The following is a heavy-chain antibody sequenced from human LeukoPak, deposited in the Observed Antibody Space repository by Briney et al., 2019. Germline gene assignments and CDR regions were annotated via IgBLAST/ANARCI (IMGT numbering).Heavy chain of an antibody. CDR3: ARDGSSYYYGMDV. D-gene: IGHD3-10*01. Sequence: PGGSLRLSCAASGFTFSSYEMSWVRQAPGKGLEGVSYISSSGSTIYYAASVKGRFTISRDNAKNSLYLQMNSLRAEDTAVYYCARDGSSYYYGMDVWGKGTTVTVSS. CDR1: GFTFSSYE. CDR2: ISSSGSTI. V-gene: IGHV3-48*03. J-gene: IGHJ6*04.